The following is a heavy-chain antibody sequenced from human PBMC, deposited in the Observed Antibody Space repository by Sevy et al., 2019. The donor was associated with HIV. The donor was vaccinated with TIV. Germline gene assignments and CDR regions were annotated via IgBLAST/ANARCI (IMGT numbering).Heavy chain of an antibody. CDR2: ISKDGNNK. D-gene: IGHD3-22*01. J-gene: IGHJ5*02. Sequence: GGSLRLSCAASGFTFSFYAMTWVRQAPGKGLEWVAVISKDGNNKEYADSVKGRFTISRDNSKNTLYLQMNSLRAEDTAVYFCAKEGYYYDSHSADWFDPWGQGTLVTVSS. CDR3: AKEGYYYDSHSADWFDP. V-gene: IGHV3-30*04. CDR1: GFTFSFYA.